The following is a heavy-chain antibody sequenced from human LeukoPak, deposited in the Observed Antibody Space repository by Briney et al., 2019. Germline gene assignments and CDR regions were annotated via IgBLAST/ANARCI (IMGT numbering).Heavy chain of an antibody. V-gene: IGHV1-18*01. CDR3: ARDPSGGYDYLWESSRL. J-gene: IGHJ4*02. Sequence: ASVKVSCKASGYSFTSYGITWVRQAPGQGLEWMGWISGYNGDTDHAQKFQGRVTMTTGTSTSTAYMELRSLRPDDTAIYYCARDPSGGYDYLWESSRLWGQGTLVTVSS. D-gene: IGHD3-16*02. CDR2: ISGYNGDT. CDR1: GYSFTSYG.